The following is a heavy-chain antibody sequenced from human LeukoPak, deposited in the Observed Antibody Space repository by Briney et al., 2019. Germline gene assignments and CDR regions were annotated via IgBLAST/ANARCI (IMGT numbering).Heavy chain of an antibody. CDR3: AKTVVVSTPDNWFDP. Sequence: VSVKVSCKASGYTFTGYYMHWVRQAPGQGLEWMGWINPNSGGTNYAQKFQGRVTMTRDTSINTAYMELSRLRSDDTAVYYCAKTVVVSTPDNWFDPWGQGTLVTVSS. CDR2: INPNSGGT. CDR1: GYTFTGYY. V-gene: IGHV1-2*02. J-gene: IGHJ5*02. D-gene: IGHD2-15*01.